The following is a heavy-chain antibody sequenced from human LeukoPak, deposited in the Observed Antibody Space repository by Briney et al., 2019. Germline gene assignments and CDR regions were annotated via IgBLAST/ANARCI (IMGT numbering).Heavy chain of an antibody. V-gene: IGHV4-59*01. Sequence: SETLSLTCTVSGGSTSSYYWSWLRQPPGKGLEWIGYIYYSGSTNYNPSLKSRVTISVDTSKNQFSLKLSSVTAADTAVYYCARGDGYYGMDVWGQGTTVTVSS. D-gene: IGHD5-24*01. CDR1: GGSTSSYY. CDR3: ARGDGYYGMDV. CDR2: IYYSGST. J-gene: IGHJ6*02.